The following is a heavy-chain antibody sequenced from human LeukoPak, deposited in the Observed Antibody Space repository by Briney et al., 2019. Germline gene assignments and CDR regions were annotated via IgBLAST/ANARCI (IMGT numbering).Heavy chain of an antibody. CDR2: ISGSGGST. V-gene: IGHV3-23*01. CDR1: GFTFSSYA. J-gene: IGHJ4*02. Sequence: PGGSLRLSCAASGFTFSSYAMHWVRQAPGKGLEWVSAISGSGGSTYYADSVKGRFTISRDNSKNTLYLQMNSLRAEDTAVYYCAKAPIGMTTVTYFDYWGQGTLVTVSS. D-gene: IGHD4-17*01. CDR3: AKAPIGMTTVTYFDY.